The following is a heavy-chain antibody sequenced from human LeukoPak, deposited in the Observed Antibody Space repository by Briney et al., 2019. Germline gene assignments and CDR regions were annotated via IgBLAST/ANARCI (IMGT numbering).Heavy chain of an antibody. J-gene: IGHJ5*02. CDR3: AKGGWNNWFDP. D-gene: IGHD6-19*01. CDR1: GFTFSSYA. V-gene: IGHV3-23*01. Sequence: GGSLRLSCAASGFTFSSYAVSWVRQAPGKGLEWVSTTSASGSSTYYADSVQGRFTISRDNSKKTVYLQMNSLRAEDTAVYYCAKGGWNNWFDPWGQGTPVIVSS. CDR2: TSASGSST.